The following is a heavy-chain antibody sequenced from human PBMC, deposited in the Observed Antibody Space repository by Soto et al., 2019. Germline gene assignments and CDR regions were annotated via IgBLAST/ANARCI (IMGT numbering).Heavy chain of an antibody. CDR2: ISAYTGNT. V-gene: IGHV1-18*01. CDR3: AGDLPPVYY. J-gene: IGHJ4*02. CDR1: GYTFSSYF. Sequence: QVQLVQSGAEVKKPGASVKVSCKASGYTFSSYFISWERQAPGQGLEGMGWISAYTGNTNYAQNLQGRVTMTTDTSTSTAYMELRSLRSDDTAVYYCAGDLPPVYYWGQVTLVTVSS.